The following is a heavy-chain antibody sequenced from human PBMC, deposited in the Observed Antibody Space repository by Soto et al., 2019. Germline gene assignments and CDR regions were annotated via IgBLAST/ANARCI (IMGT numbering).Heavy chain of an antibody. V-gene: IGHV2-5*02. Sequence: QITLKESGPTLVKPTQTLTLTCTFSGFSLDTSGVGVGWIRQPPGKALEWVAVIYWDDYKHFSPSLESRLTITTHTSKNLVLLTMTAMDPVDTATYYRAQKGSGLHPLDSWGQGTLVTVSS. D-gene: IGHD3-3*01. CDR2: IYWDDYK. J-gene: IGHJ4*02. CDR3: AQKGSGLHPLDS. CDR1: GFSLDTSGVG.